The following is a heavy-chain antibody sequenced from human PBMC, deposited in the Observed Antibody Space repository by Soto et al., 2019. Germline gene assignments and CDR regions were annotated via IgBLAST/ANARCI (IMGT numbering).Heavy chain of an antibody. D-gene: IGHD2-2*01. V-gene: IGHV1-69*01. CDR2: IIPIPGTA. Sequence: QVQLVQSGAEVKKPGSSVKVSCKASGGTFSSYAISWVRQAPGQGLEWMGGIIPIPGTANYAQKFQGRVTITADESASTDYLELSSLRSEDTAVYYCARSQGSSTSLELYYYYYYGMDVWGQGTTVTVSS. J-gene: IGHJ6*02. CDR1: GGTFSSYA. CDR3: ARSQGSSTSLELYYYYYYGMDV.